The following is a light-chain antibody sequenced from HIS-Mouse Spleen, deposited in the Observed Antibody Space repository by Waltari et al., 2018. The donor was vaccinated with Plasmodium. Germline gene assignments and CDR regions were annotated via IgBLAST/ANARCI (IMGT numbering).Light chain of an antibody. J-gene: IGLJ2*01. V-gene: IGLV3-1*01. Sequence: SYELTQPPSVSVSPGQTASITCSGDKLGDKYACWYQQKPGQPPVLVIYQDSKRPSGTPGEFPGPTSGNQATLTSSGTQAMEEADYYGQAWNRSPVVSAGGTKLT. CDR1: KLGDKY. CDR2: QDS. CDR3: QAWNRSPVV.